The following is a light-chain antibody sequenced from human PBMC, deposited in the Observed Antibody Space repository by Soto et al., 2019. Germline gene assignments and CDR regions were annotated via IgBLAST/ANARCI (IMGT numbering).Light chain of an antibody. CDR2: QAS. CDR1: QSISNW. V-gene: IGKV1-5*03. J-gene: IGKJ5*01. Sequence: DIQMTQSPFTLSASVGDRVTMSCRASQSISNWLAWYQQKPGKAPKLLIYQASRLESGVPSRFSGSGSGTEFTLTISSLQPDDFATYYCQQYNSYGITFGQGTRLEIK. CDR3: QQYNSYGIT.